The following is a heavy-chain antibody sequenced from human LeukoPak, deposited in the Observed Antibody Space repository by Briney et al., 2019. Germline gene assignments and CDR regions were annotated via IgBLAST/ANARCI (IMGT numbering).Heavy chain of an antibody. CDR3: ARGLLAAAGIYFDY. Sequence: GGSLRLSCAASGFTFSSYGMHWVRQAPGKGLEWVAFIRYDGSNKYYADSVKGRFTISRDNSKNTLYLQMNSLRAEDTAVYYRARGLLAAAGIYFDYWGQGTLVTVSS. V-gene: IGHV3-30*02. CDR1: GFTFSSYG. D-gene: IGHD6-13*01. J-gene: IGHJ4*02. CDR2: IRYDGSNK.